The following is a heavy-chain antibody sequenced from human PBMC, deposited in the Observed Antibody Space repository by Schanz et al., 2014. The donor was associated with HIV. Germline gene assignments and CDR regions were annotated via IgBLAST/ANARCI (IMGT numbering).Heavy chain of an antibody. CDR1: GYMFTSCD. J-gene: IGHJ5*02. V-gene: IGHV1-8*02. CDR2: VDPNTGNT. D-gene: IGHD3-9*01. CDR3: ARVSPQYFYVPYDP. Sequence: QLVQSGAAVKNPGASVKVSCKASGYMFTSCDINWVRQAPGQGLEWMGWVDPNTGNTGYAPKFQGRLTLTADTSTRTAYMELSNLRSDDTAVYYCARVSPQYFYVPYDPWGQGTLVSVSS.